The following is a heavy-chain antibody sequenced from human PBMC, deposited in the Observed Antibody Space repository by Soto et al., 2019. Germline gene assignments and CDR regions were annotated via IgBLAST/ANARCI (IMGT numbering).Heavy chain of an antibody. V-gene: IGHV1-18*04. D-gene: IGHD2-2*01. CDR2: ISAYNGNT. J-gene: IGHJ5*02. CDR1: GYTFTSYG. Sequence: QVQLVQSGAEVKKPGASVKVSCKASGYTFTSYGISWVRQAPGQGLEWMGWISAYNGNTNYAQKLQGRGTMTTDTSTSTAYMELRSLRSDDTAVYYCARDLPYCSSTSCYLTWFDPWGQGTLVTVSS. CDR3: ARDLPYCSSTSCYLTWFDP.